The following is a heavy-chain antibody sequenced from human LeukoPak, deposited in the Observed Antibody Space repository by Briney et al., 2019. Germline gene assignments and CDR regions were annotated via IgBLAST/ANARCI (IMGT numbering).Heavy chain of an antibody. D-gene: IGHD3-22*01. J-gene: IGHJ4*02. CDR2: ISDSGVST. CDR3: VRDISGYYFDY. V-gene: IGHV3-23*01. Sequence: GGSLRLSCAASGFTFSSYAMNWVRQAPGKGLEWVSAISDSGVSTYYADFVKGRFTISRDNSRNTLYLQMNSLRAEDTALYYCVRDISGYYFDYWGQGTLVTVSS. CDR1: GFTFSSYA.